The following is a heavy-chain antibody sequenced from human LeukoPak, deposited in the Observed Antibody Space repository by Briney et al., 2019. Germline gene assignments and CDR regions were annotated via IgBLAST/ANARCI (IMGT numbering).Heavy chain of an antibody. V-gene: IGHV1-69*06. Sequence: ASVKVSCKASGGTFSSYAISWVRQAPGQGLEWMGGIIPIFGTANYAQKFQGRVTITADKSTSTAYMELSSLRSEDTAVYYCARDLPLYNPMTSIAPSFDPWGQGTLVTVSS. CDR2: IIPIFGTA. D-gene: IGHD6-6*01. J-gene: IGHJ5*02. CDR1: GGTFSSYA. CDR3: ARDLPLYNPMTSIAPSFDP.